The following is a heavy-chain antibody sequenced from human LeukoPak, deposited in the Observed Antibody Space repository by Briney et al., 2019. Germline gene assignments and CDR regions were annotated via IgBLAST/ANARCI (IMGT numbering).Heavy chain of an antibody. D-gene: IGHD4-23*01. Sequence: SETLSLTCTVSGGSISSYYWSWIRQPPGKGLEWIGYIYYSGSTNYNPSLKSRVTISVDTSKNQFSLQLSSVTAADTAVYYCARQEVTGYFDYWGQGTLVTVSS. CDR1: GGSISSYY. J-gene: IGHJ4*02. CDR3: ARQEVTGYFDY. CDR2: IYYSGST. V-gene: IGHV4-59*08.